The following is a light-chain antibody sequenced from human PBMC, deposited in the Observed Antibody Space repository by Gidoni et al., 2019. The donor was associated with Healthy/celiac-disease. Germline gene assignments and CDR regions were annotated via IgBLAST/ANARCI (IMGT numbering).Light chain of an antibody. CDR2: GAS. J-gene: IGKJ1*01. Sequence: EIVLTQSPGTLSLSPGERATLSCMARQSVSSSYLAWYQQKPGQAPRLLIYGASSRATGIPDRFSGSGSGTDFTLTISRLEPEDFAVYYCQQYGSSPGTFGQXTKVEIK. V-gene: IGKV3-20*01. CDR1: QSVSSSY. CDR3: QQYGSSPGT.